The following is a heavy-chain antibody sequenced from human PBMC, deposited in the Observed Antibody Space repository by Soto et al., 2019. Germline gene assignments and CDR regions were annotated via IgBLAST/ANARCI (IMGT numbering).Heavy chain of an antibody. CDR3: ARLGDDSVWPDY. J-gene: IGHJ4*02. CDR1: GGSISGRYW. Sequence: KPSETLSLTCAVSGGSISGRYWWSWVRQPPGKGLEWIGEISHSGSTNYNLSLKNRVTISADKSKNQFSLKLTSATAADTAFYYCARLGDDSVWPDYWGQGALVTVSS. V-gene: IGHV4-4*02. CDR2: ISHSGST. D-gene: IGHD3-10*01.